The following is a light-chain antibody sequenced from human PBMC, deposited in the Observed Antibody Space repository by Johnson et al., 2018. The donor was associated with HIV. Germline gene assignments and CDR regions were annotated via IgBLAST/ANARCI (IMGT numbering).Light chain of an antibody. J-gene: IGLJ1*01. CDR2: EDD. CDR1: SSNIENYF. V-gene: IGLV1-51*02. CDR3: GTWDSSLSAGV. Sequence: QSVLTQPPSVSAAPGQRVNISCSGHSSNIENYFVSWYQQLPGAAPRLLIYEDDKRPSDIPDRFSGSKSGTSATLGITGLQPGDEADYYCGTWDSSLSAGVFGTGTKVTVL.